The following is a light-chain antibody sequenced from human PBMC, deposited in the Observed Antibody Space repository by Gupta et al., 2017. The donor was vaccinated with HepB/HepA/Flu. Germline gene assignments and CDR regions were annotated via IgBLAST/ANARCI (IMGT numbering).Light chain of an antibody. CDR2: DVS. J-gene: IGLJ2*01. CDR3: SSYTSSSTLV. V-gene: IGLV2-14*01. CDR1: SSDVGGYNY. Sequence: QSALPQPASVSGSPGQSFTIPCTGTSSDVGGYNYVSWYQQHPGKAPNLMIYDVSNRPPGVSNRFSGSESSNTASLTISRLQAEDEDDYYCSSYTSSSTLVFGGGTKLTVL.